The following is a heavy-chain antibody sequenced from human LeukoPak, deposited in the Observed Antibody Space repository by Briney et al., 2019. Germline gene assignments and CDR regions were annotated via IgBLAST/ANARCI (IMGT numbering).Heavy chain of an antibody. Sequence: GASVKVSCKASGGTFSSYAISWVRQAPGQGLEWMGGIIPIFGTANYAQKFQGRVTITRDTSASTAYMELSSLRSEDTAVYYCARADYGDFIDYWGQGTLVTVSS. CDR2: IIPIFGTA. CDR1: GGTFSSYA. V-gene: IGHV1-69*05. CDR3: ARADYGDFIDY. J-gene: IGHJ4*02. D-gene: IGHD4-17*01.